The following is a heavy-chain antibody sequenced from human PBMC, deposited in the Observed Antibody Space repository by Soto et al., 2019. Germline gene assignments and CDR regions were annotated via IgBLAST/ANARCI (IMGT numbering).Heavy chain of an antibody. CDR1: GYTFTSYY. D-gene: IGHD6-6*01. J-gene: IGHJ6*02. Sequence: ASVKVSCKASGYTFTSYYMHWVRQAPGQGLEWMGIINPSGGSTSYAQKFQGRVTMTRDTSTSTVYMELSSLRSEDTAVYYCAREASVDSSSSGGMDVWGLGTTVTVSS. CDR3: AREASVDSSSSGGMDV. V-gene: IGHV1-46*01. CDR2: INPSGGST.